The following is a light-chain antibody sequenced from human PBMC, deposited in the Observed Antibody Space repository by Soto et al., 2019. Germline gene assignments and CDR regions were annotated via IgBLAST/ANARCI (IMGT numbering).Light chain of an antibody. J-gene: IGKJ1*01. Sequence: DIQVTQSPPTLSASVGDRVTITCRASQTISTWMAWYQQKPGKAPKLLVYDASTLQSGVPPRFSGSGSGTEFTLSIGSLQPEDFATYYCQHSYANPRTFGQGTKVDIK. V-gene: IGKV1-5*01. CDR3: QHSYANPRT. CDR1: QTISTW. CDR2: DAS.